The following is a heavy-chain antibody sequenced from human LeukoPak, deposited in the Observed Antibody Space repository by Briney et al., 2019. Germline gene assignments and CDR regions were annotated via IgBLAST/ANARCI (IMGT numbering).Heavy chain of an antibody. CDR1: GFTFGSYA. J-gene: IGHJ6*02. D-gene: IGHD2-15*01. CDR2: ISPPGGST. CDR3: AKPFCSDANCYQPRHYNGLDV. V-gene: IGHV3-23*01. Sequence: GALRLSCAASGFTFGSYAMNWVRQAPGKGLEWGSSISPPGGSTYYADSVRGRFTISRDNSKDTLILEMNSLRAEDSAVSYCAKPFCSDANCYQPRHYNGLDVWGQGTTVTVSS.